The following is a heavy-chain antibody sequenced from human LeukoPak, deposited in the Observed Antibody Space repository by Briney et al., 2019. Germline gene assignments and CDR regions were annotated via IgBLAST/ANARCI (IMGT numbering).Heavy chain of an antibody. D-gene: IGHD2-21*01. CDR2: VSGSGGTT. V-gene: IGHV3-23*01. CDR1: GLSFGFYA. CDR3: AKDRQTNHIVALSPTDKYLNS. Sequence: GGSLRLSCAASGLSFGFYAMSWVRQAPGKGLEWVSTVSGSGGTTFYADSVQGRFTISRDNSMNTVYLQMNSLRGEDTAMYYCAKDRQTNHIVALSPTDKYLNSWGQGTLVTVSS. J-gene: IGHJ5*02.